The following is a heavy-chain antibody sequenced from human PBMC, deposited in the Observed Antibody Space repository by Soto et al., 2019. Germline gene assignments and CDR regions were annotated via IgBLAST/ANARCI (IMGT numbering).Heavy chain of an antibody. J-gene: IGHJ4*02. D-gene: IGHD5-18*01. Sequence: GGSLRLSCAASGFTFSSYGMHWVRQAPGKGLEWVAVIWYDGSNKYYADSVKGRFTISRDNSKNTLYLQMNSLRAEDTAVYYCARYSPLPGYSYGPFDYWGQGTLVTAPQ. CDR2: IWYDGSNK. CDR3: ARYSPLPGYSYGPFDY. CDR1: GFTFSSYG. V-gene: IGHV3-33*01.